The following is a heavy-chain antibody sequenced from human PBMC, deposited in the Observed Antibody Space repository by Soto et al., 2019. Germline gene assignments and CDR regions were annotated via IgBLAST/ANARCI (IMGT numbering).Heavy chain of an antibody. D-gene: IGHD3-10*01. J-gene: IGHJ6*02. CDR3: ARDGSDSYGLDV. CDR2: IYNGGNT. CDR1: GGSISSYY. Sequence: TLSLTCTVSGGSISSYYWSWIRQSAGKGLEWIGRIYNGGNTQYNPSLKSRVTMSADTSKNQFSLRLNSVTAADTAVYYCARDGSDSYGLDVWGQGTTVTVSS. V-gene: IGHV4-4*07.